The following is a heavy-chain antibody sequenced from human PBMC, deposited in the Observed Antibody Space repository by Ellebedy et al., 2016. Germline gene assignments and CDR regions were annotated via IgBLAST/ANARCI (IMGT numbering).Heavy chain of an antibody. Sequence: GESLKISCAASGFTFSSYAMSWVRQAPGKGLEWVSAISGSGGSTYYADSVKGRFTISRDNSKNTLYLQMNSLRAEDTAVYYCAKDCSFRGDNWFDPWGQGTLVTVSS. CDR1: GFTFSSYA. CDR3: AKDCSFRGDNWFDP. CDR2: ISGSGGST. V-gene: IGHV3-23*01. J-gene: IGHJ5*02. D-gene: IGHD6-13*01.